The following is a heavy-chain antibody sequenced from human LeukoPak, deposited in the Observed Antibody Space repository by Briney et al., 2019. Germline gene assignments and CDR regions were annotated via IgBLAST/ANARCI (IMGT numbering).Heavy chain of an antibody. V-gene: IGHV5-51*01. J-gene: IGHJ4*02. CDR3: VRGLPTSPGYFDY. CDR2: IYPGDSDI. CDR1: GYSFTTYW. D-gene: IGHD1-26*01. Sequence: GESLKISCKGSGYSFTTYWIGWVRQMPGKGLEWMGIIYPGDSDIRYSPSFQGQVTISADKSISTAYLRWSSLKASDTAMYYCVRGLPTSPGYFDYWGQGTLVTVSS.